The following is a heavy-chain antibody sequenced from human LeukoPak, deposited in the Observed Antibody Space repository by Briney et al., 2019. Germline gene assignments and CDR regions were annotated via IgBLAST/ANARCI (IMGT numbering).Heavy chain of an antibody. Sequence: GGSLRLSCAVSGFIFSSYAMSWVRQAPGKGLEWVSSISGSGDNTHYADSVVGRFTISRDNSKNTLYLQMNSLRAEDTAVYYCAKDRNVDYWGQGTLVTVSS. CDR1: GFIFSSYA. CDR2: ISGSGDNT. J-gene: IGHJ4*02. CDR3: AKDRNVDY. V-gene: IGHV3-23*01.